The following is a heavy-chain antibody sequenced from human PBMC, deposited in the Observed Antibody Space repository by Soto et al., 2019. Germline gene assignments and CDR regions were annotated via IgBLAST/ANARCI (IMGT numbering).Heavy chain of an antibody. CDR3: AKVSSSWYAGFFDL. D-gene: IGHD6-13*01. V-gene: IGHV3-23*01. CDR2: LSDSVGST. J-gene: IGHJ4*02. Sequence: EVQLLESGGGLVQPGGSLRLSCTASGFTFSSHAMTWVRQAPGKGLEWVSGLSDSVGSTYYADSVKGRFTISRDNSMNTLYLQMNTLGAEDTAVYYSAKVSSSWYAGFFDLWGEGTLVTVSS. CDR1: GFTFSSHA.